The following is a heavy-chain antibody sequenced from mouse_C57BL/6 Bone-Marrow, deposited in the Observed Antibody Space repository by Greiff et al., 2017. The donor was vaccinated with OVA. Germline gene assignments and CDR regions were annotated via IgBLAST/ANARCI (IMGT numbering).Heavy chain of an antibody. CDR3: AREGYDGSYYFDY. J-gene: IGHJ2*01. V-gene: IGHV1-81*01. Sequence: QVQLQQSGAELARPGASVKLSCKASGYTFTSYGISWVKQRTGQGLEWIGEIYPRSGNTFYNEKFKGKATLTADKSSSTAYMELRSLTSEDSAVYFCAREGYDGSYYFDYWGQGTTLTVSS. CDR1: GYTFTSYG. D-gene: IGHD2-3*01. CDR2: IYPRSGNT.